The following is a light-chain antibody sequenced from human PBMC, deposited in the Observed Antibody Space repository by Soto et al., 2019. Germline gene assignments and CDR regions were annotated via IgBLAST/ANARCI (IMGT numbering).Light chain of an antibody. CDR1: SSDVGDYDY. V-gene: IGLV2-14*01. CDR3: NSYTSSSTLYV. CDR2: EVT. J-gene: IGLJ1*01. Sequence: QSVLTQPASVSGSPGQSITISCTGISSDVGDYDYVSWYQQHPGKAPRLMIYEVTNRTSWVSDRFSGSRSDNTATLTISGLRAEDEADYDYNSYTSSSTLYVFGTGTKLTVL.